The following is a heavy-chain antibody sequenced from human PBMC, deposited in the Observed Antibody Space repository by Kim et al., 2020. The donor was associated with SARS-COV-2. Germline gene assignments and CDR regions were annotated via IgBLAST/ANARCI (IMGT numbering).Heavy chain of an antibody. Sequence: GGSLRLSCAASGFTFSSYGMHWVRQAPGKGLEWVAVISYDGSNKYYADSVKGRFTISRDNSKNTLYLQMNSLRAEDTAVYYCVLINSGGYHGPFDYWGQGTLVTVSS. D-gene: IGHD1-26*01. V-gene: IGHV3-30*03. CDR1: GFTFSSYG. CDR3: VLINSGGYHGPFDY. CDR2: ISYDGSNK. J-gene: IGHJ4*02.